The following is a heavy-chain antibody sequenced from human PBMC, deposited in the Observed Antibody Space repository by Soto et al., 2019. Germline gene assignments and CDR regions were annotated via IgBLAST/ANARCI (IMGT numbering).Heavy chain of an antibody. J-gene: IGHJ6*02. CDR3: ARFSMDGMEV. CDR1: GYGFTSYW. CDR2: IDPSDSYT. Sequence: GESLKISCKGSGYGFTSYWISWLRQIPGKGLEWMGRIDPSDSYTNYSPSFQGHVTISADKSIRTAYLQWRSLKASDTAMYYCARFSMDGMEVSGQGTTVTVSS. V-gene: IGHV5-10-1*01. D-gene: IGHD3-10*01.